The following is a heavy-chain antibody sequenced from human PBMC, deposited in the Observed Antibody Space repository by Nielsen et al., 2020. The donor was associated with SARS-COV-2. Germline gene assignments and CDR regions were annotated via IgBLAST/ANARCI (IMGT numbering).Heavy chain of an antibody. CDR1: GGTFGSYA. D-gene: IGHD1-1*01. Sequence: SVKVSCKASGGTFGSYAISWVRQAPGQGLEWMGRIIPILGIANYAQKFQGRVTITADKSTSTAYMELSSLRSEDTAVYYCARGWTTGTTANFDYWGQGTLVTVSS. J-gene: IGHJ4*02. V-gene: IGHV1-69*04. CDR2: IIPILGIA. CDR3: ARGWTTGTTANFDY.